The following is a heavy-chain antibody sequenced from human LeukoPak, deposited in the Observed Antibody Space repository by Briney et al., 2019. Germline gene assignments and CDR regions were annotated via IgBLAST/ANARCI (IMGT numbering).Heavy chain of an antibody. CDR2: ISSSSYI. V-gene: IGHV3-21*01. Sequence: GGSLSLSCAPSGFTFSSDSMNWVRQAPGKGLEWVSSISSSSYIYYADSVKGRFTISRDNAKNSLYLQMNSLRAEDTAVYYCARDFGVVIFDYWGQGTLVTVSS. CDR3: ARDFGVVIFDY. J-gene: IGHJ4*02. CDR1: GFTFSSDS. D-gene: IGHD3-3*01.